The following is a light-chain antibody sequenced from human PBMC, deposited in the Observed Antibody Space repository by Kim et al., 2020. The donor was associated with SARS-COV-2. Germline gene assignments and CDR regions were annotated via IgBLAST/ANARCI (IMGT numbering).Light chain of an antibody. CDR2: DVS. Sequence: GQSVYISCTGTSSDVGRYNYVSWYQHHPGKAPKLIIYDVSKRPTGVPDRFSGAKSGNTASLTVSGLQAEDEADYYCSSYAGSNDLVFGGGTQLTVL. V-gene: IGLV2-8*01. CDR1: SSDVGRYNY. CDR3: SSYAGSNDLV. J-gene: IGLJ2*01.